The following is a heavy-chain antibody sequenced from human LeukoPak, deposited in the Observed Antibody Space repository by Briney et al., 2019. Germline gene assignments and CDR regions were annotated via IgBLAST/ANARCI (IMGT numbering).Heavy chain of an antibody. J-gene: IGHJ5*02. CDR1: GYTFTGYY. CDR2: INPNSGGT. CDR3: ARVDNWNYSYWFDX. V-gene: IGHV1-2*02. Sequence: GASVKVSCKASGYTFTGYYMHWVRQAPGQGLEWMGWINPNSGGTNYAQKFQGRVTMTRDTSISTAYMELSRLRSDDTAVYYCARVDNWNYSYWFDXWGQGTLVTVX. D-gene: IGHD1-7*01.